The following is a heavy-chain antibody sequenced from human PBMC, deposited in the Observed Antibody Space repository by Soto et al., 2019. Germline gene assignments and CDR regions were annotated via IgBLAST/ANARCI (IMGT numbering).Heavy chain of an antibody. V-gene: IGHV3-23*01. CDR3: AKDKIYGDYGFWYFDL. Sequence: EVQLLESGGGLVQPGGSLRLSCAASGFTFSSYAMSWVRQAPGKGLEWVSAISGSGGSTYYADSVKGRFTIARDNSKNTLYLQMNSLRADDTAVHYCAKDKIYGDYGFWYFDLWGRRTLVTVSS. D-gene: IGHD4-17*01. CDR1: GFTFSSYA. CDR2: ISGSGGST. J-gene: IGHJ2*01.